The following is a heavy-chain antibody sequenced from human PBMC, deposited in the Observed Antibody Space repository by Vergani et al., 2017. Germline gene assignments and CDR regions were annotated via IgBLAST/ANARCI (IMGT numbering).Heavy chain of an antibody. CDR2: INPSGGNT. J-gene: IGHJ2*01. CDR1: GYTFTSYY. Sequence: QVQLVQSGAEVKKPGASVKVSCKASGYTFTSYYMHWVRQAPGQGLEWMGIINPSGGNTGYAQKFQGRVTMTRNTSISTAYMELSSLRSEDTAVYYCARGTVLRYFDWLPPDWYFDLWGRGTLVTVSS. CDR3: ARGTVLRYFDWLPPDWYFDL. V-gene: IGHV1-46*01. D-gene: IGHD3-9*01.